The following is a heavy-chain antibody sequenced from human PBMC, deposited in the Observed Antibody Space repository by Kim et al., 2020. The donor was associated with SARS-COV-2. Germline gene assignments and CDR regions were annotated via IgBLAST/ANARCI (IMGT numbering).Heavy chain of an antibody. CDR1: GGSISSGTYY. D-gene: IGHD4-17*01. Sequence: SETLSLTCTVSGGSISSGTYYWSWIRQHPGEGLEWIGYIHYSGSTYYNPSLKSRVNISVDTSKKQFSLKLSSVTAADTAVYYCARVGYGDYAGLSWFDPWGQGILVTVSS. CDR2: IHYSGST. V-gene: IGHV4-31*03. J-gene: IGHJ5*02. CDR3: ARVGYGDYAGLSWFDP.